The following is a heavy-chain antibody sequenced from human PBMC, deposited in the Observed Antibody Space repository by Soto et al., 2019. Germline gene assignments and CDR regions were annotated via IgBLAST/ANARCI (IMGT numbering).Heavy chain of an antibody. CDR3: AIHYRRSARWYDP. J-gene: IGHJ5*02. V-gene: IGHV1-18*01. D-gene: IGHD3-16*02. CDR1: GHSFTSYG. Sequence: QVQLVQSGAEVKKPGASVKVSCKVSGHSFTSYGISWVRQAPGQGLEWMGWISAYNGNTNYAQNLQGRVTMTTDTSTDKANMELRSRRSDDTAVYYCAIHYRRSARWYDPWGQGTLVTVSS. CDR2: ISAYNGNT.